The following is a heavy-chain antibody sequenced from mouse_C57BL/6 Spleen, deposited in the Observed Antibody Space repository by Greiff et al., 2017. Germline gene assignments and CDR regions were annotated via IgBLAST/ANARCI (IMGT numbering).Heavy chain of an antibody. D-gene: IGHD1-1*02. Sequence: EVKLVESGGGLVQPKGSLKLSCAASGFSFNTYAMNWVRQAPGKGLEWVARIRSKSNNYATYYADSVKDRFTISRDDSESMLYLQMNNLKTEDTAMYYCVRRGGDGGFAYWGQGTLVTVSA. V-gene: IGHV10-1*01. J-gene: IGHJ3*01. CDR1: GFSFNTYA. CDR3: VRRGGDGGFAY. CDR2: IRSKSNNYAT.